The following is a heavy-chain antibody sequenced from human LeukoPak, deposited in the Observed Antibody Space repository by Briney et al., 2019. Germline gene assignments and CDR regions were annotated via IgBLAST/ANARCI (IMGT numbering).Heavy chain of an antibody. CDR2: ISGSGDDT. CDR1: GFTFSSYA. CDR3: AKSRADFWSSSDV. D-gene: IGHD3-3*01. V-gene: IGHV3-23*01. Sequence: PGGSLRLSCAASGFTFSSYAMSWVRQAPGKGLEWVSAISGSGDDTYYADSVKGRFSISRDNSKNTLNLQMNSLRAEDTAVYYCAKSRADFWSSSDVWGKGTTVTVSS. J-gene: IGHJ6*04.